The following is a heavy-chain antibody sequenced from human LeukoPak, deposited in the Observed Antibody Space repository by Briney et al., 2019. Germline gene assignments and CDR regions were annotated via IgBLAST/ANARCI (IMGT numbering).Heavy chain of an antibody. V-gene: IGHV3-23*01. CDR1: GFTFSSYA. D-gene: IGHD3-3*01. CDR2: ISGSGGST. Sequence: GSLSLSCAASGFTFSSYAMSWVRQAPGKGLEWVSAISGSGGSTYYADSVKGRFTISRDNSKNTLYLQMNSLRAEDTAVYYCAKDRSITIFGVVPYYFDYWGQGTLVTVSS. J-gene: IGHJ4*02. CDR3: AKDRSITIFGVVPYYFDY.